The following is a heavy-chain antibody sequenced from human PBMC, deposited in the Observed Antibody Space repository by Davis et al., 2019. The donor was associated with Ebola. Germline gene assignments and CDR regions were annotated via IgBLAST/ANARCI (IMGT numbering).Heavy chain of an antibody. CDR1: GFRLGAAT. CDR2: IVVAGGGT. Sequence: SVKVSCKASGFRLGAATVQWVRQARGQRLEYIGWIVVAGGGTKIAQIFQERVSLTRDMSTRTVYMELSSLRPEDTAIYYCAADGKDYDFSSGEDAFDIWGQGTAVTVSP. V-gene: IGHV1-58*01. CDR3: AADGKDYDFSSGEDAFDI. D-gene: IGHD3-3*01. J-gene: IGHJ3*02.